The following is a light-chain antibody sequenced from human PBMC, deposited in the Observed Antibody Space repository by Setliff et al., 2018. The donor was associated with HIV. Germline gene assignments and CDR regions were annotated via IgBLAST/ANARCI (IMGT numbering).Light chain of an antibody. Sequence: ALTQPASVSGSPGQSITISCTGTSSDVGSYNLVSWYQQHPGKAPKLMIYEVSKRPPGVSNRFSGSKSGNTASLTISGLQAEDEADYYCCSYAGSSTSLYVFGTGTKVTV. J-gene: IGLJ1*01. V-gene: IGLV2-23*02. CDR1: SSDVGSYNL. CDR3: CSYAGSSTSLYV. CDR2: EVS.